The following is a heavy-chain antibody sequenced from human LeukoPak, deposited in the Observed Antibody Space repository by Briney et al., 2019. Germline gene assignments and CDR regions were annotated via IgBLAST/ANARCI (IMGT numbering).Heavy chain of an antibody. CDR1: GGSISSSNW. V-gene: IGHV4-4*02. J-gene: IGHJ1*01. CDR3: AREGFLGSYYLGPSNEYFQH. CDR2: IYHSGST. D-gene: IGHD1-26*01. Sequence: PSETLSLTCAVSGGSISSSNWWSWVRQPPGKGLEWIGEIYHSGSTNYNPSLKSRVTISVDKSKNQFSLKLSSVTAADTAVYYCAREGFLGSYYLGPSNEYFQHWGQGTLVTVSS.